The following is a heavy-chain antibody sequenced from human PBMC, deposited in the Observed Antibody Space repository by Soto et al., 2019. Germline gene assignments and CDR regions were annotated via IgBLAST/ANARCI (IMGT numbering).Heavy chain of an antibody. CDR1: GFTFSSYG. Sequence: QVQLVESGGGVVQPGRSLRLSCAASGFTFSSYGMHWVRQAPGKGLEWVAVISYDGSKEFYADSVKGRFTISRDNSKNTLYLQMNSLRAEDTAVYYCAKDLRLWSKDYYYGMDVWGQGTTVTVSS. V-gene: IGHV3-30*18. CDR2: ISYDGSKE. CDR3: AKDLRLWSKDYYYGMDV. J-gene: IGHJ6*02. D-gene: IGHD5-18*01.